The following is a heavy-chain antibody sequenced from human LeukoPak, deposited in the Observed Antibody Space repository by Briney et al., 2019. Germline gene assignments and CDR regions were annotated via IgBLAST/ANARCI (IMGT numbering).Heavy chain of an antibody. V-gene: IGHV3-30-3*01. CDR3: ARDGRDIAAPGTRYYYGMDV. D-gene: IGHD6-13*01. Sequence: GGSLRLSCAASGFTFSSYAMHWVRQAPGKGLEWVAVISYDGSNKYYADSVKGRFTISRDNSKNTLYLQVNSLRAEDTAVYYCARDGRDIAAPGTRYYYGMDVWGQGTTVTVSS. CDR1: GFTFSSYA. J-gene: IGHJ6*02. CDR2: ISYDGSNK.